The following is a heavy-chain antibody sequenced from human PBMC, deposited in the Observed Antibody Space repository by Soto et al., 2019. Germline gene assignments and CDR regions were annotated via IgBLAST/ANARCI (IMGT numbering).Heavy chain of an antibody. CDR3: ARDRGLERDKGAFDI. D-gene: IGHD1-1*01. Sequence: QVQLVQSGAEVKKPGASVKVSCKASGYTFTGYYMHWVRQAPGQGLEWMGWINPNSGGTNYAQKFQGGVTMTRDTSISTAYMELSRLRSDDTAVYYCARDRGLERDKGAFDIWGQGTMVTVSS. CDR1: GYTFTGYY. CDR2: INPNSGGT. V-gene: IGHV1-2*02. J-gene: IGHJ3*02.